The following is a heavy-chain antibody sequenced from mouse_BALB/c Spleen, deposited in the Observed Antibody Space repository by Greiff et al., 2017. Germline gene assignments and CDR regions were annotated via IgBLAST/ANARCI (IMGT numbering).Heavy chain of an antibody. D-gene: IGHD2-1*01. CDR2: ISSGSSTI. V-gene: IGHV5-17*02. Sequence: EVKLMESGGGLVQPGGSRKLSCAASGFTFSSFGMHWVRQAPEKGLEWVAYISSGSSTIYYADTVKGRFTISRDNPKNTLFLQMTSLRSEDTAMYYCARSGGNYVGAMDYWGQGTSVTVSS. J-gene: IGHJ4*01. CDR1: GFTFSSFG. CDR3: ARSGGNYVGAMDY.